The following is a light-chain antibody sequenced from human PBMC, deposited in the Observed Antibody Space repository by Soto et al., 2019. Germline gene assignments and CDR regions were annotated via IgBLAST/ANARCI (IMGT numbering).Light chain of an antibody. J-gene: IGKJ1*01. CDR2: AAS. CDR1: QSISRF. Sequence: DIQMTQSPFSLSASIGDRVTITCRASQSISRFLNWYQQKPGKAPKLLIYAASSLQSGVPSRFSGSGSGTHFTLTISSLQLEDFATFYCQQSYSTPPTFGQGTKVEIK. V-gene: IGKV1-39*01. CDR3: QQSYSTPPT.